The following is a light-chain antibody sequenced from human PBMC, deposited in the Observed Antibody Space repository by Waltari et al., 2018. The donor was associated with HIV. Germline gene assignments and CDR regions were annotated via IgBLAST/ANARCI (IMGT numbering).Light chain of an antibody. CDR3: QQYHIYST. Sequence: DIQMTQSPSTLSASVGDRVTITCRASQSINSWLAWYQQKPGKAPNLLIYKASTLERGVPSRFSGSGSGTEFTLTISSLQSDDSATYFCQQYHIYSTFGQGTKVEIK. CDR1: QSINSW. J-gene: IGKJ1*01. CDR2: KAS. V-gene: IGKV1-5*03.